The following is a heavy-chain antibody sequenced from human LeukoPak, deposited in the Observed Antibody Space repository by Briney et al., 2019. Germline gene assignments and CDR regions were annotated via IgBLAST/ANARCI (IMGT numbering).Heavy chain of an antibody. V-gene: IGHV1-2*02. D-gene: IGHD6-19*01. Sequence: GSSVKVSCKASGFTFTGYYLHWVRQAPGRGPEWMGLINLNTGNTMYAQKFQGRVSMTRDTSISTTYMELSSLRSDDAAVYYCARVLAYSSGKELDYCGQGTLVTVSS. CDR2: INLNTGNT. CDR1: GFTFTGYY. J-gene: IGHJ4*02. CDR3: ARVLAYSSGKELDY.